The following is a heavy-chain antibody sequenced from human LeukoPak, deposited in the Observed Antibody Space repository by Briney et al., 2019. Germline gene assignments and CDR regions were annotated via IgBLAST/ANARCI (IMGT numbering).Heavy chain of an antibody. CDR3: ARDWGSDEAIDY. J-gene: IGHJ4*02. Sequence: GRSLRLSCAASGFTFRSYGIHWVRQAPGQGLEWVAVIWHDGRNKYYADSVKGRFTISRDNSKNTVLLQMNSLRAEDTAIYYCARDWGSDEAIDYWGQGTLVTVSS. D-gene: IGHD2-21*02. V-gene: IGHV3-33*01. CDR2: IWHDGRNK. CDR1: GFTFRSYG.